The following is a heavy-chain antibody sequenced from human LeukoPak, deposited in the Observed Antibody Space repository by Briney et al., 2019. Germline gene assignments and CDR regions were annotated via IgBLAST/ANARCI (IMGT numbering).Heavy chain of an antibody. CDR2: IWYDGSNK. V-gene: IGHV3-33*01. CDR1: GFTFSSYD. Sequence: GRSLRLSCAASGFTFSSYDMHWVRQAPGKGLEWVAVIWYDGSNKYYADSVKGRFTISRDNSKNTLYLQMNSLRAEDTAVYYCAREQGVTAAAAHFDYWGQGTLVTVSS. J-gene: IGHJ4*02. D-gene: IGHD6-13*01. CDR3: AREQGVTAAAAHFDY.